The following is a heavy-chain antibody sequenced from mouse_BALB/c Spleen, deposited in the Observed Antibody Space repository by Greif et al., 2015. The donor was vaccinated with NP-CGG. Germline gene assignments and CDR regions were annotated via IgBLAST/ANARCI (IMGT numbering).Heavy chain of an antibody. D-gene: IGHD4-1*01. CDR3: ARVGTGAWFAY. CDR1: GYTFSSYW. CDR2: ILPGSGST. V-gene: IGHV1-9*01. J-gene: IGHJ3*01. Sequence: QVQLQQSGAELMKPGASVKISCKATGYTFSSYWIEWVRQRPGHGLEWIGEILPGSGSTNYNEKFKGKATFTADTSSNTAYMQLSSLTSEDSAVYYCARVGTGAWFAYWGQGTLVTVSA.